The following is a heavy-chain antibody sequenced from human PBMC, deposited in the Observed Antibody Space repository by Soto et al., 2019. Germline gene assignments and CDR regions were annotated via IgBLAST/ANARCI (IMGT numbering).Heavy chain of an antibody. CDR2: ISAYNGNT. CDR1: GYTFTSYG. Sequence: ASVKVSCKASGYTFTSYGISWVRQAPGQGLEWMGWISAYNGNTNYAQKPQGRVTMTTDTSTSTAYMELRSLRSDDTAVYYCAGRFDYYDSSGYYSYWGQGTLVTVSS. V-gene: IGHV1-18*01. CDR3: AGRFDYYDSSGYYSY. J-gene: IGHJ4*02. D-gene: IGHD3-22*01.